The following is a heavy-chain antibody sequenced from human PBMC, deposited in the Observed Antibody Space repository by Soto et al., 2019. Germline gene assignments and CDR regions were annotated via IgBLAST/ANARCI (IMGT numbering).Heavy chain of an antibody. J-gene: IGHJ4*02. CDR3: ARRSYSYDSSRYYGVY. CDR1: VCILSSNV. D-gene: IGHD3-22*01. V-gene: IGHV1-69*01. CDR2: SITIFGSP. Sequence: VSFMCSVCILSSNVIHWLRPAPARWLEGMGGSITIFGSPNYDQKLKGRVTITADESTSTAYMAMSRLRSQDTAVYYCARRSYSYDSSRYYGVYWGQGNLVT.